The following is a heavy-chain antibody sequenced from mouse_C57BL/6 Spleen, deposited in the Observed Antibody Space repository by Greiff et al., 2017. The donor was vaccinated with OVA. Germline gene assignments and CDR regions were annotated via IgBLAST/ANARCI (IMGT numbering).Heavy chain of an antibody. Sequence: QVQLQQPGAELVRPGSSVKLSCKASGYTFTSYWMDWVKQRPGQGLEWIGNIYPSDSETHYNQKFKDKATLTVDKSSSTAYMQLSSLTSEDSAVYYGARSGEDYSNYVGAMDYWGQGTSVTVSS. CDR2: IYPSDSET. V-gene: IGHV1-61*01. CDR1: GYTFTSYW. J-gene: IGHJ4*01. D-gene: IGHD2-5*01. CDR3: ARSGEDYSNYVGAMDY.